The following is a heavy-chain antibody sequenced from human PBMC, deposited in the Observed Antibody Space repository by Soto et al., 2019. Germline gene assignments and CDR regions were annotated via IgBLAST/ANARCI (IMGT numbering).Heavy chain of an antibody. Sequence: TLSPSGFVSGYSITAGGYYWSWIRHHPGKGLEWIGSFYSSGSIIYNPSLRSRVSISGDTSSNQFSMSLTSVTAADTARYYCARMYSSGSGWFHPWGQGTLVTVSS. D-gene: IGHD3-22*01. CDR1: GYSITAGGYY. CDR2: FYSSGSI. J-gene: IGHJ5*02. V-gene: IGHV4-31*03. CDR3: ARMYSSGSGWFHP.